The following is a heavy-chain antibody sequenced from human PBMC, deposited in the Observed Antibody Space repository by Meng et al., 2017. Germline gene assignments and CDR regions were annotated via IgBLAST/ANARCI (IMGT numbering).Heavy chain of an antibody. V-gene: IGHV1-2*06. CDR2: INPQSGDT. CDR1: GYKFPDYY. D-gene: IGHD6-25*01. CDR3: ARDEDISAAGKLFGDY. Sequence: VHVWLSGAEGKKPGASGKVSCKPSGYKFPDYYIHWVRRAPGQGLEWMGRINPQSGDTHYAQKFQARVTMTGDTSISTAYMELSGLRSDDTAMYYCARDEDISAAGKLFGDYWGQGTLVTVSS. J-gene: IGHJ4*02.